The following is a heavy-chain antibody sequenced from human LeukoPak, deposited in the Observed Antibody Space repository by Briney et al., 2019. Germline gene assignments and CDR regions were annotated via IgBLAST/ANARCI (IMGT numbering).Heavy chain of an antibody. J-gene: IGHJ6*02. CDR2: IPYDGSNK. V-gene: IGHV3-30*03. Sequence: GGSLRLSCAASGFTFSSYGMHWVRQAPGKGLEWVAVIPYDGSNKYYADSVKGRFTISRDNSKNTLYLQMNSLRAEDTAVYYCARDVGLYLYYYGLDVWGQGTTVTVSS. D-gene: IGHD2/OR15-2a*01. CDR3: ARDVGLYLYYYGLDV. CDR1: GFTFSSYG.